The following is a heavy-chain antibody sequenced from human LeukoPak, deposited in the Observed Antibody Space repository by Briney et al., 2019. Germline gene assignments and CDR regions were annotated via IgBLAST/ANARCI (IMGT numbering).Heavy chain of an antibody. CDR2: IRYDGNNK. V-gene: IGHV3-30*02. CDR1: GFTFTTCA. D-gene: IGHD4-23*01. CDR3: AKGDDYGANTRLPKYNWFDP. Sequence: GGSLRLSCAASGFTFTTCAMHWVRQAPGKGLEWVAYIRYDGNNKNYADSVKGRFTISRDNSKDMLYPQMNSLRPEDTAVYYCAKGDDYGANTRLPKYNWFDPWGQGTLVTVSS. J-gene: IGHJ5*02.